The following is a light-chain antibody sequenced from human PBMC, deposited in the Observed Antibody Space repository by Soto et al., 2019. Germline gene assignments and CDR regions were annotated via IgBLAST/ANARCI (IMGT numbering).Light chain of an antibody. V-gene: IGKV3-20*01. CDR3: QHYGRSAYT. J-gene: IGKJ2*01. CDR2: GAS. CDR1: QSVSSNY. Sequence: XXLTXXXXTLSLSPGERATLSCRASQSVSSNYLAWYQQKPGQAPRLLIYGASSRATGIPDRFSGSGSGTDFTLTISRLEPEDFAVYYCQHYGRSAYTFGQGTTLEIK.